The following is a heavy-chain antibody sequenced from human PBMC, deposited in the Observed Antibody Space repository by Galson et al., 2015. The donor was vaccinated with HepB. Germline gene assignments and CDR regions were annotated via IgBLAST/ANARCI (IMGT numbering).Heavy chain of an antibody. J-gene: IGHJ6*02. CDR1: GGSFSGYY. CDR2: INHSGST. Sequence: LSLTCAVHGGSFSGYYWSWIRQPPGKGLEWIGEINHSGSTNCNPSLKSRVTISVDTSKNQFSLKLSSVTAADTAVYYCARGDTDYDSSGYPPDVWGQGTTVTVSS. V-gene: IGHV4-34*01. D-gene: IGHD3-22*01. CDR3: ARGDTDYDSSGYPPDV.